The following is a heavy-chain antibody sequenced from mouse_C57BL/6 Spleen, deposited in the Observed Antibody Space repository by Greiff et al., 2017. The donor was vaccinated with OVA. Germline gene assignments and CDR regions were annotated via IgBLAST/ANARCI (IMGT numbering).Heavy chain of an antibody. CDR1: GFTFSSYA. Sequence: EVKLVESGGGLVKPGGSLKLSCAASGFTFSSYAMSWVRQTPEKRLEWVATISDGGSYTYYPDNVKGRFTISRDNAKNNLYLQMSHLKSEDTAMYYCARENGYYLYFDVWGTGTTVTVSS. J-gene: IGHJ1*03. D-gene: IGHD2-2*01. V-gene: IGHV5-4*01. CDR2: ISDGGSYT. CDR3: ARENGYYLYFDV.